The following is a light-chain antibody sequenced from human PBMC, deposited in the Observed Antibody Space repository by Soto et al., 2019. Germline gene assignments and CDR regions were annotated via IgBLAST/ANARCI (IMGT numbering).Light chain of an antibody. CDR3: MHSLELPRT. CDR1: QSLLHSDGKTY. V-gene: IGKV2D-29*01. Sequence: DIVMTQTPISLSVTPGQLTSISCKSSQSLLHSDGKTYLSWYLQKPGQPPQLLISEVSNRFSGVPDRFSGSGSGTDFTLKISRVEADDVGVYYCMHSLELPRTFGQGTKVEIK. CDR2: EVS. J-gene: IGKJ1*01.